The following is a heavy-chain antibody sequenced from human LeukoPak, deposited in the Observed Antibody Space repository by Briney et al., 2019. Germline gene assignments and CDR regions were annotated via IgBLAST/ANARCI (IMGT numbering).Heavy chain of an antibody. CDR3: AIAPNSNWFDF. J-gene: IGHJ5*01. CDR1: GDSISNFY. Sequence: PSETLSLTCSVSGDSISNFYWTWIRQPPGKRLEWIGNIHYSGNSNYNPSLQSRVTISIDTSRKQLFLKLSSVTAADTAVYYCAIAPNSNWFDFWGQGTLVTVSS. D-gene: IGHD2-8*01. CDR2: IHYSGNS. V-gene: IGHV4-59*08.